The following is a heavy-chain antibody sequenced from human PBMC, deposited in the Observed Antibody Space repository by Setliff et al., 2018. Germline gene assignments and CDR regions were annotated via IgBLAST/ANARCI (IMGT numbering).Heavy chain of an antibody. CDR1: EFTISGNW. J-gene: IGHJ5*02. Sequence: PGGSLRLSCAASEFTISGNWMSWVRQAPGKGLEWVANIKPDGSERYYVDSVKGRFTISRDNAKNSLYLQMNSLRVEDTAVYYCARVATLIRGVTVNWFDPWGQGTLVTVSS. CDR2: IKPDGSER. CDR3: ARVATLIRGVTVNWFDP. V-gene: IGHV3-7*03. D-gene: IGHD3-10*01.